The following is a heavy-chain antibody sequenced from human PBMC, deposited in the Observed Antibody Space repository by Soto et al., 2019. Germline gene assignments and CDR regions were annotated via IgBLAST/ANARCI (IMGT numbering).Heavy chain of an antibody. V-gene: IGHV3-33*01. CDR1: GFPFWHYG. Sequence: QVQLVESGGGVVQPGRSLRLSCVGSGFPFWHYGMHWVRQAPGKGLEWVAVIWSDGKKESYADFVKGRFAISRDNFKDTLYLQMNSLRAEATAVYYSARDRDGGWFHMDVWGQGTTVTVSS. J-gene: IGHJ6*02. D-gene: IGHD6-19*01. CDR3: ARDRDGGWFHMDV. CDR2: IWSDGKKE.